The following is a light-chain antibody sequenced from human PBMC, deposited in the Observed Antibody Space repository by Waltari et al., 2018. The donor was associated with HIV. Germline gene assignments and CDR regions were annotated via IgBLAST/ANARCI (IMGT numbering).Light chain of an antibody. V-gene: IGLV2-14*01. J-gene: IGLJ3*02. Sequence: QSALTQPASVSGSPGQSIAISCTGTSSDAGGYKYVSWYQKYPGKAPKLMIYEVNNRPSGVSNRFSGSKSGNMASLTISGLQDEDEADYYCSSYTSSSTLVFGGGTKLTVL. CDR2: EVN. CDR3: SSYTSSSTLV. CDR1: SSDAGGYKY.